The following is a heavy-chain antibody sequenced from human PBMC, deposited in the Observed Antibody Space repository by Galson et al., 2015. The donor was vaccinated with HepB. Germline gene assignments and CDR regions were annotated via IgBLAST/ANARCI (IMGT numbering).Heavy chain of an antibody. J-gene: IGHJ4*02. CDR2: ISSSGSTV. V-gene: IGHV3-11*01. CDR1: GFTFSDYY. Sequence: SLRLSCAASGFTFSDYYMSWIRQAPGKGLEWVSYISSSGSTVYYADSVKGRFTISRDNAKNSLYLQMNSLRAEDTAVYYCARGPSCSSTSCYGWDYWGQGTLVTVSS. CDR3: ARGPSCSSTSCYGWDY. D-gene: IGHD2-2*01.